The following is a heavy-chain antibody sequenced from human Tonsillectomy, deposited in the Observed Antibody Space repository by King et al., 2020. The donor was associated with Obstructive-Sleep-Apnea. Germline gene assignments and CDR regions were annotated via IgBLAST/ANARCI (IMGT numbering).Heavy chain of an antibody. D-gene: IGHD3-10*01. J-gene: IGHJ4*02. CDR2: MNPNSGNT. CDR1: GYTFTSYD. CDR3: AIILLVRGVITPPFDY. Sequence: VQLVESGAEVKKPGASVKVSCKASGYTFTSYDINWVRQATGQGLEWMGWMNPNSGNTVYAQKFQGRVTMTRNTSISTAYMELSSLRSEDTAVYYCAIILLVRGVITPPFDYWGQGTLVTVSS. V-gene: IGHV1-8*01.